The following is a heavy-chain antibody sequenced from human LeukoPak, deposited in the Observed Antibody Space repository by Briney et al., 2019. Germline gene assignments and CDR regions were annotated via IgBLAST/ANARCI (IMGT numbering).Heavy chain of an antibody. D-gene: IGHD2-15*01. CDR3: ARQGCSGGSCYLLEYNWFDP. CDR2: IYPGDSDT. Sequence: GESLQISCKGSGSRFTSYWIGWVRQMPGKGLEWMGIIYPGDSDTRYSPSFQGQVTISADKSISTAYLQWSSLKASDTAMYYCARQGCSGGSCYLLEYNWFDPWGQGTLVTVSS. V-gene: IGHV5-51*01. CDR1: GSRFTSYW. J-gene: IGHJ5*02.